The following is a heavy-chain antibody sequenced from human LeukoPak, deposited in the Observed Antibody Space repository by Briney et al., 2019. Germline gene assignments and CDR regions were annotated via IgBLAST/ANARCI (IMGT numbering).Heavy chain of an antibody. V-gene: IGHV4-61*01. CDR2: IYYSGST. CDR3: ARDLGAASTNWFDP. Sequence: TSETLSLTCTVSGGSVSSGSYYWSWIRQPPGKGLEWIGYIYYSGSTNYNPSLKSRVTISVDTSKNQFSLKLSSVTAADTAVYYCARDLGAASTNWFDPWGQGTLVTVSS. J-gene: IGHJ5*02. CDR1: GGSVSSGSYY. D-gene: IGHD3-10*01.